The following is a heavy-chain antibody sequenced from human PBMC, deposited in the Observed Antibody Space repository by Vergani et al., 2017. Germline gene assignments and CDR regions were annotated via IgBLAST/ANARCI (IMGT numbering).Heavy chain of an antibody. V-gene: IGHV4-4*07. CDR3: AREGFNFSYWSSASCYGSSAFDI. J-gene: IGHJ3*02. CDR1: GGSISRYY. Sequence: QVQLQESGPGLVKPSETLSLTCTVSGGSISRYYWSWIRPPAGKGLEWIGRIYTSGSTNYHPSLKRRVTLSVDTSKHQFSLKLSSVTAADAAVYYCAREGFNFSYWSSASCYGSSAFDIWGQGTMVTVSS. D-gene: IGHD2-2*01. CDR2: IYTSGST.